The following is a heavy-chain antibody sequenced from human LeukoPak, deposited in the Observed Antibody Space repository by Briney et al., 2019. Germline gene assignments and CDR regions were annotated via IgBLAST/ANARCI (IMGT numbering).Heavy chain of an antibody. CDR2: ISSSGSII. V-gene: IGHV3-48*03. Sequence: GGSLRLSCAASEFTFSSYEMTWVRQAPGKGLEWVSYISSSGSIIYSADSVKGRFTISRDNAENSLYLQMNSLRAEDTAVYYCAREGGSVYDSSGPRGAFDIWGQGTVVTVSS. CDR3: AREGGSVYDSSGPRGAFDI. CDR1: EFTFSSYE. D-gene: IGHD3-22*01. J-gene: IGHJ3*02.